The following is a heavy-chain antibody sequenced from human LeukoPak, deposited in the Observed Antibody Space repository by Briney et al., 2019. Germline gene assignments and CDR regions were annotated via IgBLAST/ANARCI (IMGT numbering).Heavy chain of an antibody. CDR1: GYSISSSNW. V-gene: IGHV4-28*01. Sequence: SETLSLTCAVSGYSISSSNWWGWIRQPPGKGLEWIGYIYYSGSTYYNPSLKSRVTISVDTSKNQFSLKLSSVTAADTAVYYCARQSVTGYYFDYWGQGTLVTVSS. CDR2: IYYSGST. CDR3: ARQSVTGYYFDY. J-gene: IGHJ4*02. D-gene: IGHD4-11*01.